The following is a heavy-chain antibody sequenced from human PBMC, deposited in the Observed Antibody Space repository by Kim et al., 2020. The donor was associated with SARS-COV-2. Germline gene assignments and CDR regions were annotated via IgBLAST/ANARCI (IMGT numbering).Heavy chain of an antibody. V-gene: IGHV3-53*01. D-gene: IGHD4-17*01. CDR3: ARARYGDYAFFDY. J-gene: IGHJ4*02. Sequence: YYADSGKGRFTISRDNSKNTLYLQMNSLRAEDTAVYYCARARYGDYAFFDYWGQGTLVTVSS.